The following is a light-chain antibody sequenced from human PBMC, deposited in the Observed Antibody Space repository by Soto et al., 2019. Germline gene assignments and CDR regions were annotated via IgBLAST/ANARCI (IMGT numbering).Light chain of an antibody. V-gene: IGKV3D-20*02. J-gene: IGKJ5*01. CDR3: QQRSNWPIT. Sequence: EIVMTQSPATLSVSPGERATLSCGASQSVRSTYLAWYQQKPGLAPRLLIYAASSRATGIPDRFSGSGSGTDFTLTISRLEPEDFAVYYCQQRSNWPITFGQGTRLEIK. CDR1: QSVRSTY. CDR2: AAS.